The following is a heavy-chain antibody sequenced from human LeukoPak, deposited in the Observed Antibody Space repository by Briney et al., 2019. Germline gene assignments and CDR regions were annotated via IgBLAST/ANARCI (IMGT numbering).Heavy chain of an antibody. CDR1: GGSISSSSYY. J-gene: IGHJ5*02. D-gene: IGHD3-10*01. CDR3: ARHAFYYGSGSDWFDP. Sequence: SETLSLTCPVSGGSISSSSYYWVWLRQPPGKGLEWIGSIYYSGSTYYNPSLKSRVTISVDTSKNQFSLKLSSVTAADTAVYYCARHAFYYGSGSDWFDPWGQGTLVTVSS. CDR2: IYYSGST. V-gene: IGHV4-39*01.